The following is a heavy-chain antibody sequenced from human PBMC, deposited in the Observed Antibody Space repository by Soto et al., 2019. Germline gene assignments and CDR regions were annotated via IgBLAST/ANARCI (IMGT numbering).Heavy chain of an antibody. CDR1: GFTFSGYA. V-gene: IGHV3-30-3*01. J-gene: IGHJ4*02. D-gene: IGHD3-10*01. CDR3: ARMIDGSGSYYSYFDY. CDR2: ISYDGSNK. Sequence: GGSLRLSCAASGFTFSGYAMHWVRQAPGKGLGWVAVISYDGSNKYYADSVKGRFTISRDNSKNTLYLQMNSLRAEDTAVYYCARMIDGSGSYYSYFDYWGQGTLVTVSS.